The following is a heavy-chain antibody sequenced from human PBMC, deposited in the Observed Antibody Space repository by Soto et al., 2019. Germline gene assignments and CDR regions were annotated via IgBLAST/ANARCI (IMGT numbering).Heavy chain of an antibody. CDR3: ARHRSGYSYGFIGY. CDR1: GGIFSSYS. J-gene: IGHJ4*02. Sequence: SVKVSCKASGGIFSSYSISWVRQAPGQGLEWMGGIIPILGTANYAQKFQGRVTITADESTSTAYMELSSLRSEDTAVYYCARHRSGYSYGFIGYWGQGTLVTVSS. V-gene: IGHV1-69*13. CDR2: IIPILGTA. D-gene: IGHD5-18*01.